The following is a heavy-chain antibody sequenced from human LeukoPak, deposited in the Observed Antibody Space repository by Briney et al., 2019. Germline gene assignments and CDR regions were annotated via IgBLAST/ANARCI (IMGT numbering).Heavy chain of an antibody. CDR2: ISHDGSNK. J-gene: IGHJ6*02. V-gene: IGHV3-30*03. CDR3: ARDPGQSYYYYGMDV. CDR1: GFPFSSYG. Sequence: GRSLRLSCAASGFPFSSYGMHWVRQAPGKGPEWVAVISHDGSNKYYADSVKGRFTISRDNSKNTLYLQMNSLRAEDTAVYYCARDPGQSYYYYGMDVWGQGTTVTVSS.